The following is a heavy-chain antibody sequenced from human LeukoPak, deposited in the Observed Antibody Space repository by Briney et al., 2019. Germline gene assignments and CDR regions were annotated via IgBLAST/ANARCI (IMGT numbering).Heavy chain of an antibody. D-gene: IGHD6-6*01. CDR3: ARIGYSSSSFDY. J-gene: IGHJ4*02. V-gene: IGHV3-7*01. CDR1: GYTFTSYG. Sequence: EASVKVSCKASGYTFTSYGISWVRQAPGKGLEWVANIKEDGTVIYYVDSAKGRFTISRDNAKNSVYLQMNSLRADDTATYHCARIGYSSSSFDYWGQGTQVTVSS. CDR2: IKEDGTVI.